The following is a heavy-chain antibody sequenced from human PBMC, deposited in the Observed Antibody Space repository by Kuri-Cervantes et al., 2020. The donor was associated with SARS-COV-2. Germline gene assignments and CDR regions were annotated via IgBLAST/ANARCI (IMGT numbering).Heavy chain of an antibody. Sequence: GGSLRLSCAASGFSFDYYAMHWVRQAPGKGLEWVSGISWNSGSIGYADSVKGRFTISRDNAKNSLYLQMNSQRAEAMALYYCAKGGYCSGTSCPGEIDYWGQGTLVTVSS. CDR3: AKGGYCSGTSCPGEIDY. J-gene: IGHJ4*02. CDR2: ISWNSGSI. V-gene: IGHV3-9*03. D-gene: IGHD2-2*01. CDR1: GFSFDYYA.